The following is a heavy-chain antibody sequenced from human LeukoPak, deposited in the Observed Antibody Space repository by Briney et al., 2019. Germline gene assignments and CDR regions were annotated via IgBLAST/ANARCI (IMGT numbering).Heavy chain of an antibody. CDR1: GCSVRSECY. D-gene: IGHD5-12*01. V-gene: IGHV4-38-2*01. CDR2: IYYSGST. Sequence: PSPTLSLTRAVRGCSVRSECYWRWIRQLPGKGLEWIGSIYYSGSTYYNPSLKSRVTISVDTSKNQFSLKLSSVTAADTAVYYCARVATTTNPPQRPFDYWGQGTLVTVSS. CDR3: ARVATTTNPPQRPFDY. J-gene: IGHJ4*02.